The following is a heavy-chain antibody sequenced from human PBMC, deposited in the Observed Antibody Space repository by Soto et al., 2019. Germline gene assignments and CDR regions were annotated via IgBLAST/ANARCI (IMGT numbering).Heavy chain of an antibody. Sequence: QVQLVQSGAEEKKPGDSVKVSCKASGYTFTSYAMHWVRQAPGQRLEWMGWINAGNGNTKYSQKFQGRVTITRDTSASTAYMELSSLRSEDTAVYYCVHSSGYYSFDYWGQGTLVTVSS. CDR2: INAGNGNT. CDR3: VHSSGYYSFDY. J-gene: IGHJ4*02. V-gene: IGHV1-3*05. CDR1: GYTFTSYA. D-gene: IGHD3-22*01.